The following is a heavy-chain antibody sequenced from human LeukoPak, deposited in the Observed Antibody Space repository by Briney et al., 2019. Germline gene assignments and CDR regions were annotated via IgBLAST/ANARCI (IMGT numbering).Heavy chain of an antibody. CDR1: GFTFSSAG. D-gene: IGHD4-23*01. J-gene: IGHJ5*02. CDR3: ARDVTYYGGDWFDP. CDR2: ISSATSTI. V-gene: IGHV3-48*04. Sequence: GGSLRLCCAASGFTFSSAGMNWVRQAPGKGLEWGSYISSATSTIYYADSVKGRFTISRDNAKNSLYLQMNSLRAEDTAVYYCARDVTYYGGDWFDPWGQGPLVTVSS.